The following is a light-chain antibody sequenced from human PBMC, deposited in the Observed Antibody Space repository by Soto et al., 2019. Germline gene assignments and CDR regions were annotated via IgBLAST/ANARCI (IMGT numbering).Light chain of an antibody. CDR1: SSDVGGYNY. CDR3: SAYTARSTLV. J-gene: IGLJ3*02. Sequence: QSALTQPASVSGSPGQSITISCTGTSSDVGGYNYVSWYQQHPGKAPKLMIYDVSNRPSGVSNRFSGSKSGNTASLTISGLQSEDEGDYYCSAYTARSTLVFGGGTKVTVL. V-gene: IGLV2-14*01. CDR2: DVS.